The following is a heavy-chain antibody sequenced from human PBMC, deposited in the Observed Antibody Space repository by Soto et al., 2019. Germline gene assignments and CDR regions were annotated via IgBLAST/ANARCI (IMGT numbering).Heavy chain of an antibody. D-gene: IGHD6-19*01. J-gene: IGHJ4*02. CDR2: ISSSSSYI. V-gene: IGHV3-21*01. CDR1: GFTFSSYS. CDR3: ARDGRAVAGSGPDY. Sequence: EVQLVESGGGLVKPGGSLRLSCAASGFTFSSYSMNWVRQAPGKGLEWVSSISSSSSYIYYADSVKGRFTISRDNAKNSLYLQMNSLRAEDTAVYDWARDGRAVAGSGPDYWGQGTLVTVSS.